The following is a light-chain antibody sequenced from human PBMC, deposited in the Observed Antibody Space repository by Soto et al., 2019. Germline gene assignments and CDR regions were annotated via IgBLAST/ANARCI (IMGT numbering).Light chain of an antibody. CDR2: KAS. CDR3: QHYNSYSEA. J-gene: IGKJ1*01. V-gene: IGKV1-5*03. CDR1: QTIRSW. Sequence: DIQMTQSPSTLSGSVGDRVTLTCRASQTIRSWLAWYQQKPGKAPTILIYKASTLKSGVPARFSGSGSGTEFTLTISSLQPDDFATYYCQHYNSYSEAFGQGTKVELK.